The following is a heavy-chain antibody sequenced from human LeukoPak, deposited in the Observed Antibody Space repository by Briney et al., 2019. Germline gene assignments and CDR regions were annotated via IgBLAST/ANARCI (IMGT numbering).Heavy chain of an antibody. CDR2: INHSGST. Sequence: PSETLSLTCAVYGGSFSGYYWSWIRQPPGKGLEWIGEINHSGSTNYNPSLKSRVTISVDTSKNQFSLKLSSVTAADTAVYYCARGRRDYDFWTAWGQGTLVTVSS. J-gene: IGHJ5*02. D-gene: IGHD3-3*01. V-gene: IGHV4-34*01. CDR1: GGSFSGYY. CDR3: ARGRRDYDFWTA.